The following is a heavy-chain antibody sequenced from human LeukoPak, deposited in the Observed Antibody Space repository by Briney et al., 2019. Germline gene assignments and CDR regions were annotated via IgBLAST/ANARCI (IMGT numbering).Heavy chain of an antibody. V-gene: IGHV3-64*01. CDR2: ISSNGGST. J-gene: IGHJ6*03. Sequence: PGGSLRLSCAASGFTFNSYAMHWVRQAPGKGLEYVSAISSNGGSTYYANSVKGRFTISRDNSKNTLYLQMGSLRAEDMAVYYCARSWRPSYFYYMDVWGKGTTVTVSS. CDR3: ARSWRPSYFYYMDV. CDR1: GFTFNSYA. D-gene: IGHD2-21*01.